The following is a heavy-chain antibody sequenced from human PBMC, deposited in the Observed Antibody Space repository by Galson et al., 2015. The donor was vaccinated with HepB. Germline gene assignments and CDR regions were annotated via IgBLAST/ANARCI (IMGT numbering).Heavy chain of an antibody. J-gene: IGHJ6*03. CDR2: IIPIFGTA. CDR1: GGTFSSYA. Sequence: SVKVSCKASGGTFSSYAISWVRQAPGQGLEWMGGIIPIFGTANYAQKFQGRVTITADESTSTAYMELSSLRSEDTAVYYCAREGLTIFGVVSIYYMDVWGKGTTVTVSS. CDR3: AREGLTIFGVVSIYYMDV. V-gene: IGHV1-69*13. D-gene: IGHD3-3*01.